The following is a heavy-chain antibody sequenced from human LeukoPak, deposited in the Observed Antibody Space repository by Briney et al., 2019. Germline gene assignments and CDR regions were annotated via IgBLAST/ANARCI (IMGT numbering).Heavy chain of an antibody. CDR2: ISAYNGNT. CDR1: GYTFSNYG. D-gene: IGHD3-22*01. V-gene: IGHV1-18*01. J-gene: IGHJ3*02. Sequence: VASVKVSCKASGYTFSNYGISWVRQAPGQWLEWMGWISAYNGNTNYAQKVQGRVTMTTATSTSTAYMELRSLRSDDTAVYYCARDRPYYYDSSGLEAFDIWGQGTMVTVSS. CDR3: ARDRPYYYDSSGLEAFDI.